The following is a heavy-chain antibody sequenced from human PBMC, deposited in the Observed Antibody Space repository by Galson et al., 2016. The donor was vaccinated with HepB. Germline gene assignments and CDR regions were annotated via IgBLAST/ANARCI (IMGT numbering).Heavy chain of an antibody. J-gene: IGHJ4*02. CDR2: VSNKGKT. CDR1: SGYITNSNY. Sequence: SETLSLTCGVSSGYITNSNYSRWVRQPPGKGLEWIGEVSNKGKTNFNPSLASRLSMSFDMSTNEASLRLNFMTAEDTATYFCTRESGAFVPFGFWGQGAPVVVSS. D-gene: IGHD3-16*01. CDR3: TRESGAFVPFGF. V-gene: IGHV4-4*02.